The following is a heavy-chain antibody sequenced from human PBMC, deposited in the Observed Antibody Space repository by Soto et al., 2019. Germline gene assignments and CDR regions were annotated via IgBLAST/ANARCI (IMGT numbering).Heavy chain of an antibody. J-gene: IGHJ4*02. CDR3: AREVGDVSYCGGDCYSYFDY. V-gene: IGHV4-59*01. Sequence: PSETLSLTCTVSGGSISSYYWSWIRQPPGKGLEWIGDIYYSGSTNYNPSLKSRVTISVDTSKNQFSLKLSSVTAADTAVYYCAREVGDVSYCGGDCYSYFDYWGQGTLVTVSS. D-gene: IGHD2-21*02. CDR2: IYYSGST. CDR1: GGSISSYY.